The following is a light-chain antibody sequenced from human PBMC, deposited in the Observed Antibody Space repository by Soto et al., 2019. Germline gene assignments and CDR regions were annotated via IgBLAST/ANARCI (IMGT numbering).Light chain of an antibody. Sequence: MVLTQSAVTLSLSPGERSTLSGGASQSVSSSYLAWYQQTPGQAPSLLIYGASSRATGTPDSFSGSASGTDSTPTISRLEAEDSAVYYCQQYGSSPLTFGGGTKVDIK. J-gene: IGKJ4*01. CDR3: QQYGSSPLT. CDR1: QSVSSSY. CDR2: GAS. V-gene: IGKV3-20*01.